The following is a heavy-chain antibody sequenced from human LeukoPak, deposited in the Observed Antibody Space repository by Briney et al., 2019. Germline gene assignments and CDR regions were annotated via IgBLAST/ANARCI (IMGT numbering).Heavy chain of an antibody. CDR3: ARSADGTLDY. V-gene: IGHV6-1*01. CDR2: TYCRSRWYN. Sequence: SQTLSLTCAIFGDSVSSNSAAWNWIRQSPSRGLEWLGRTYCRSRWYNDYAVSVKSRITVNPDTSKNQFSLHLNSVTPDDTAVYYCARSADGTLDYWGQGTLVTVSS. CDR1: GDSVSSNSAA. J-gene: IGHJ4*02. D-gene: IGHD6-13*01.